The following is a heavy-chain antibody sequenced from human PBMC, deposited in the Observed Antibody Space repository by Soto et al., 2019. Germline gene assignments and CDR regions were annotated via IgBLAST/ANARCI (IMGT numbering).Heavy chain of an antibody. Sequence: QVHLQQCGAGLLKPSETLSLTCAVYGGSFSGYYWSWIRQPPGKGLEWIGEINHSGSTHYNPSLKSRFSISVGTSNNQFSLKLSSVTAADTAVYYCARGRGDGYNQHWYFDLWGRGTLVTVSS. J-gene: IGHJ2*01. CDR1: GGSFSGYY. CDR2: INHSGST. D-gene: IGHD3-10*01. CDR3: ARGRGDGYNQHWYFDL. V-gene: IGHV4-34*01.